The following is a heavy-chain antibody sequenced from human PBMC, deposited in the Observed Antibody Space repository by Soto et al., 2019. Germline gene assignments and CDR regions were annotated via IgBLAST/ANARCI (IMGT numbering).Heavy chain of an antibody. V-gene: IGHV3-23*01. CDR3: AKDFPFDRYSIFRYYYGMDV. J-gene: IGHJ6*02. CDR1: GFTFSSYA. D-gene: IGHD1-26*01. CDR2: ISGSGGST. Sequence: GGSLRLSCAASGFTFSSYAMSWVRQAPGKGLEWVSAISGSGGSTYYADSVKGRFTISRDNSKNTLYLQMNSLRAEDTAVYYCAKDFPFDRYSIFRYYYGMDVWGQGTTVTVSS.